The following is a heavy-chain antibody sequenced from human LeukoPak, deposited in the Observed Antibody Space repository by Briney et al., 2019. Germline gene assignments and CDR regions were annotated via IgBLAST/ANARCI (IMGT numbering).Heavy chain of an antibody. CDR2: ISNDGSRK. Sequence: QPGRSLRLSCAPSGFTFSRHGMHWDRQAPGKGLEWVAIISNDGSRKYYAHSVEGRFTISRDNSKNTLYLQMDSLRAEDTAVYYCARDRAWNYFDYWGQGTLVTVSS. D-gene: IGHD3-3*01. CDR3: ARDRAWNYFDY. V-gene: IGHV3-30*03. J-gene: IGHJ4*02. CDR1: GFTFSRHG.